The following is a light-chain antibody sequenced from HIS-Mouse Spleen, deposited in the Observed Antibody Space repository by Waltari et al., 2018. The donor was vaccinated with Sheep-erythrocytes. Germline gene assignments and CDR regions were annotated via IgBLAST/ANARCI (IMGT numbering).Light chain of an antibody. V-gene: IGLV2-23*01. J-gene: IGLJ3*02. Sequence: QSALTQPASVSGSPGQAITISCTGTSSGVGGYNLVSWYQQHPGKAPKLMIYEGSKRPSGVSNRFSGSKSGNTASLTISGLQAEDEADYYCCSYAGSSTWVFGGVTKLTVL. CDR2: EGS. CDR1: SSGVGGYNL. CDR3: CSYAGSSTWV.